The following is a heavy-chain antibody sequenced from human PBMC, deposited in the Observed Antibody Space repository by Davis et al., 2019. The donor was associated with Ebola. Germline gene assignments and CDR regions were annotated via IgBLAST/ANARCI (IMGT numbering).Heavy chain of an antibody. CDR3: ARWGNSGEPSFDY. D-gene: IGHD1-14*01. V-gene: IGHV1-58*01. CDR2: IVVASGNT. CDR1: GFTFNNSA. J-gene: IGHJ4*02. Sequence: SVKVSCKASGFTFNNSAVQWVRQARGQRLEWIGWIVVASGNTHNAQKFQERLTITRDMSTNTAYMELNSLRSEDTAVYYCARWGNSGEPSFDYWGQGTLVTVSS.